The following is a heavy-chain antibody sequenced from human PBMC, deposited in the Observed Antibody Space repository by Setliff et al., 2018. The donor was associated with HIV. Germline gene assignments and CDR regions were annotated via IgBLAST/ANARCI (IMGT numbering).Heavy chain of an antibody. D-gene: IGHD3-3*01. CDR3: TRDQPRYYNFWSGPDAFDI. Sequence: GGSLRLSCTASGFTFGDYAMSWVRQAPGKGLEWVGFIRSKAYGGTTEYAASVKGRFTISRDDSKSIAYPQMNSLKTEDTAVYYCTRDQPRYYNFWSGPDAFDIWGQGTMVTVSS. V-gene: IGHV3-49*04. CDR1: GFTFGDYA. CDR2: IRSKAYGGTT. J-gene: IGHJ3*02.